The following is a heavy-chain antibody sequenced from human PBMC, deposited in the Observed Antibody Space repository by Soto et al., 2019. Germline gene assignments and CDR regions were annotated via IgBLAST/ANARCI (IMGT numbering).Heavy chain of an antibody. CDR3: ARGVAGTGFDY. Sequence: QVQLVESGGGVVQPGRSLRLSCAASGFTFSSYAMHWVRQAPGKGLEWVAVISYDGSNKYYADSVKGRFTISRDNSKNTPNLQMNSLRAEDTAVYYCARGVAGTGFDYWGQGTLVTVSS. J-gene: IGHJ4*02. V-gene: IGHV3-30-3*01. CDR1: GFTFSSYA. D-gene: IGHD6-19*01. CDR2: ISYDGSNK.